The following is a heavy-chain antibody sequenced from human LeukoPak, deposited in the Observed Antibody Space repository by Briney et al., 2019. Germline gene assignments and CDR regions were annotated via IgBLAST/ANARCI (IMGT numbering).Heavy chain of an antibody. CDR1: GFTFSSYA. J-gene: IGHJ4*02. Sequence: GGSLRLSCAASGFTFSSYAMHWVRQAPGKGLGWVAVISYDGSNKYYADSVKGRFTISRDISKNTLFLQMNSLRAEDTAVYYCAKVPYYDSSGYYDYWGQGTLVTVSS. CDR3: AKVPYYDSSGYYDY. V-gene: IGHV3-30-3*01. CDR2: ISYDGSNK. D-gene: IGHD3-22*01.